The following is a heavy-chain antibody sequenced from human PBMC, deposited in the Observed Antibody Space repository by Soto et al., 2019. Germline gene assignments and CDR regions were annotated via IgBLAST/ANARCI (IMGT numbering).Heavy chain of an antibody. D-gene: IGHD3-3*01. CDR1: GYSFTNYW. V-gene: IGHV5-51*01. CDR2: IYPDDSDT. CDR3: ARLEWLSLAAWFDP. J-gene: IGHJ5*02. Sequence: GESLKISCMGSGYSFTNYWIGWVRQMPGKRLEWMGMIYPDDSDTKYSPSFQGQVTFSADKSINAAYLQWSSLKASDTAIYYCARLEWLSLAAWFDPWGQGTLVTVSS.